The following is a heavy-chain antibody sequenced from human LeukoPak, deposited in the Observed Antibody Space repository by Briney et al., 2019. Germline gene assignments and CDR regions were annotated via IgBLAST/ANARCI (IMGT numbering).Heavy chain of an antibody. CDR1: GFTFSSYW. D-gene: IGHD2-21*02. V-gene: IGHV3-7*01. Sequence: PGGSLRLSCAASGFTFSSYWMNWVRQAPGKGLEWVANIKQDGSEKYYVDSVKGRFTISRDNAKSTVHLQMNSLRVEDTAVYYCAREGSGVVTLDHWGQGPLVTVPS. CDR3: AREGSGVVTLDH. J-gene: IGHJ1*01. CDR2: IKQDGSEK.